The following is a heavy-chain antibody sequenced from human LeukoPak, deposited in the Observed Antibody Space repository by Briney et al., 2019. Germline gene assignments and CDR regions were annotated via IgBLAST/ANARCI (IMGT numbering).Heavy chain of an antibody. CDR2: INPNSGGT. V-gene: IGHV1-2*06. J-gene: IGHJ4*02. Sequence: ASVKVSCKASGYTFTSYGISWVRQAPGQGLEWMGRINPNSGGTNYAQKFQGRVTMTRDTSISTAYMELSRLRSDDTAVYYCARSGSSSNYWGQGTLVTVSS. CDR3: ARSGSSSNY. D-gene: IGHD6-6*01. CDR1: GYTFTSYG.